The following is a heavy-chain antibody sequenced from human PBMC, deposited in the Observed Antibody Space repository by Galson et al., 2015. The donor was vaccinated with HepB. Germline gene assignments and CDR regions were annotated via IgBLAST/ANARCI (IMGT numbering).Heavy chain of an antibody. Sequence: SLRLSCAASGFTFGDYVMSWVRQAPGKGLEWVGFIRSKVYGGTTEYAASVKGRFTISRDDSKSIAYLHMNSLKTEDTAVYYCTGGGENMGYYYDSSGSFDYWGQGTLVTVSS. CDR2: IRSKVYGGTT. J-gene: IGHJ4*02. V-gene: IGHV3-49*04. CDR1: GFTFGDYV. CDR3: TGGGENMGYYYDSSGSFDY. D-gene: IGHD3-22*01.